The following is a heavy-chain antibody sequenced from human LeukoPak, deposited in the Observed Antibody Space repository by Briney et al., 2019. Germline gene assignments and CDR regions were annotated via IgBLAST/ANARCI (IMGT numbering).Heavy chain of an antibody. V-gene: IGHV3-53*01. CDR1: GFTSISNY. D-gene: IGHD6-13*01. CDR3: ASSNPLYSSSWYMGN. Sequence: GGSLKLSCAASGFTSISNYMSWFARVPGKGLSGVSVIYSGGSTYYADSVKGRFTISRDNSKNTLYLQMNSLRAEDTAVYYCASSNPLYSSSWYMGNWGQGTLVTVSS. J-gene: IGHJ4*02. CDR2: IYSGGST.